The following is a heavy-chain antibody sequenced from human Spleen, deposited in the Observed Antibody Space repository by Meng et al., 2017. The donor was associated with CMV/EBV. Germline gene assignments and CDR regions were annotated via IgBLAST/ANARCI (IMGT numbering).Heavy chain of an antibody. D-gene: IGHD4-17*01. CDR1: GYTFTGYY. V-gene: IGHV1-18*04. CDR2: ISAYNGNT. CDR3: ARDASDYGDRGSWFDP. J-gene: IGHJ5*02. Sequence: ASVKVSCKASGYTFTGYYIHWVRQAPGLGLEWMGWISAYNGNTNYAQKLQGRVTMTTDTSTSTAYMELRSLRSDDTAVYYCARDASDYGDRGSWFDPWGQGTLVTVSS.